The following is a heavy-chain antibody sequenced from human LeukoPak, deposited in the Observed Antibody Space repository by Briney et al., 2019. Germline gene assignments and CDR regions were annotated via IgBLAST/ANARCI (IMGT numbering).Heavy chain of an antibody. D-gene: IGHD3-10*01. CDR1: GYTFTSYG. Sequence: DPVKVSCKASGYTFTSYGISWVRQAPGQGLEWMAWISAYNGNTDYAQNLRGRVTMTTDPSTSTAYMELRSLRSDDTAVYYCARDSVDGSGTYYNDSPDYWGQGTLVTVSS. J-gene: IGHJ4*02. CDR2: ISAYNGNT. V-gene: IGHV1-18*01. CDR3: ARDSVDGSGTYYNDSPDY.